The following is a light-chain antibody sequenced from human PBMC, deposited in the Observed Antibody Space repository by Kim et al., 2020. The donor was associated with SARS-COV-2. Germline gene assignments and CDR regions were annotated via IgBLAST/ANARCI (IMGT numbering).Light chain of an antibody. CDR3: QSYNRDNVL. CDR1: SGSIDDNY. J-gene: IGLJ2*01. Sequence: GKTVTISCTRSSGSIDDNYVQWYQQRPGGVPTTVIYEDDQRPSGVSDRFSGSIDNSSNSASLTISGLRTEDEADYYCQSYNRDNVLFGGGTQLIVL. V-gene: IGLV6-57*03. CDR2: EDD.